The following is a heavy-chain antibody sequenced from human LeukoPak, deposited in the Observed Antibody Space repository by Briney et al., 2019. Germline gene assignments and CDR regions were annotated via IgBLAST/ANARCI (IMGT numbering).Heavy chain of an antibody. D-gene: IGHD2-15*01. CDR2: IYYDGST. CDR3: ARRGDAWQILYSFDV. V-gene: IGHV4-39*01. J-gene: IGHJ3*01. CDR1: GASLARDMYH. Sequence: PSETLSLTCTVSGASLARDMYHWGWVRQSPGKGLEWLGTIYYDGSTFYSPSFKSRVTISINASKKQLSLNLAPVTAADTAVYYCARRGDAWQILYSFDVWGQGTAVIVSS.